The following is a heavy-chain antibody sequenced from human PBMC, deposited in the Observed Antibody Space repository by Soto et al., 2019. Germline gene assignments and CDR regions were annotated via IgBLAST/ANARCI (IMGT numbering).Heavy chain of an antibody. V-gene: IGHV4-34*01. J-gene: IGHJ4*02. CDR3: ARGYGSGSYYAY. CDR1: GGSFSGYY. D-gene: IGHD3-10*01. Sequence: SETLSLTCAVYGGSFSGYYWTWIRQPPGKGLEWIGEINQSGSTNYNPSLKSRVTISVDTSKKQFSLKLSSVTAADTAVYYCARGYGSGSYYAYWGQGTLVTVYS. CDR2: INQSGST.